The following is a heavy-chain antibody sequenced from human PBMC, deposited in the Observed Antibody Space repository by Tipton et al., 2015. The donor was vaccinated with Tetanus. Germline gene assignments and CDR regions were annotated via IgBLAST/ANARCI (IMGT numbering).Heavy chain of an antibody. J-gene: IGHJ4*02. CDR2: IIPIFGTI. Sequence: QVQLVQSGAEVKKPGASVKVSCKASGYTFTTYGITWVRQAPGQGLEWMGSIIPIFGTITYAQKFQGRLTITADKSTSTAHMSLSSLRSEDTTVYYCARSKGGTRKYYAIKYWGRGSLVTVSP. CDR3: ARSKGGTRKYYAIKY. CDR1: GYTFTTYG. D-gene: IGHD3-3*01. V-gene: IGHV1-69*06.